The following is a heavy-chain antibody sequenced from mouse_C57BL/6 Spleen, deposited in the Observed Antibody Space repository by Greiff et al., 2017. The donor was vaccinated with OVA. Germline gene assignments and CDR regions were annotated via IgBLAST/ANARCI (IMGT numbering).Heavy chain of an antibody. D-gene: IGHD1-1*01. CDR2: IDPSDSYT. CDR1: GYTFTSYW. J-gene: IGHJ3*01. CDR3: ARNWDYYGSSYRAGFAY. V-gene: IGHV1-50*01. Sequence: VQLQQSGAELVKPGASVKLSCKASGYTFTSYWMQWVKQRPGQGLEWIGEIDPSDSYTNYNQKFKGKATLTVDTSSSTAYMQLSSLTSEDSAVYYGARNWDYYGSSYRAGFAYWGQGTLVTVSA.